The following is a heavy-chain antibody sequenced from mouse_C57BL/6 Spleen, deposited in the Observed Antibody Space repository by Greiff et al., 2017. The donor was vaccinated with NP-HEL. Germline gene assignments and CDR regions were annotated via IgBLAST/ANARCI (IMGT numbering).Heavy chain of an antibody. V-gene: IGHV1-50*01. J-gene: IGHJ4*01. D-gene: IGHD2-4*01. CDR2: IDPSDSYT. CDR1: GYTFTSYW. Sequence: VQLQQPGAELVKPGASVKLSCKASGYTFTSYWMQWVKQRPGQGLEWIGEIDPSDSYTNYNQKFKGKATLTVDTSSSTAYMQLSSLTSEDSAVYYCARDDYSFWGQGTS. CDR3: ARDDYSF.